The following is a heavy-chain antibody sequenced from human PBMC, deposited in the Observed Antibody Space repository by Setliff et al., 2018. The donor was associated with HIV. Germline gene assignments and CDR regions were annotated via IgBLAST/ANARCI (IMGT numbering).Heavy chain of an antibody. V-gene: IGHV4-39*01. CDR1: GVSINRNDHY. CDR2: VSQSGST. CDR3: ARVPVPGANWFDR. Sequence: SETLSLTCSVSGVSINRNDHYWGWIRQSPGKSLEWIGSVSQSGSTYYNPSLKSRITISVDRSKNLFSLKLISVTAADQGVYYCARVPVPGANWFDRWGLGTLVTVSS. J-gene: IGHJ5*02.